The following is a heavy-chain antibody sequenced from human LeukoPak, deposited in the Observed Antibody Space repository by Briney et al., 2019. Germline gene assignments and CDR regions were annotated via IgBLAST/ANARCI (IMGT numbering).Heavy chain of an antibody. CDR1: GGSISSYY. D-gene: IGHD6-19*01. Sequence: SETLSLTCTVSGGSISSYYWSWIRQPPGKGLEWIGYIYYSGSTNYNTSLKSRVTISVDTSKNQFSLKLSSVTAADTAVYYCARGGAVAGPPSDYWGQGTLVTVSS. CDR3: ARGGAVAGPPSDY. J-gene: IGHJ4*02. CDR2: IYYSGST. V-gene: IGHV4-59*01.